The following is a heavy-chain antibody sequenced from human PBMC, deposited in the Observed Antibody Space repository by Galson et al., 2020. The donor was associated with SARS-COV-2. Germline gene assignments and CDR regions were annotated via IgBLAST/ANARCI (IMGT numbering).Heavy chain of an antibody. Sequence: SETLSLTCTVSGGSISSGSYYWSWIRQPAGKGLEWIGRIYTSGSTNYNPSLKSRVTISVDTSKNQFSLKLSSVTAADTAVYYCARDAYDYSQGYYYYGMDVWGQGTTVTVSS. CDR1: GGSISSGSYY. CDR3: ARDAYDYSQGYYYYGMDV. J-gene: IGHJ6*02. D-gene: IGHD4-17*01. V-gene: IGHV4-61*02. CDR2: IYTSGST.